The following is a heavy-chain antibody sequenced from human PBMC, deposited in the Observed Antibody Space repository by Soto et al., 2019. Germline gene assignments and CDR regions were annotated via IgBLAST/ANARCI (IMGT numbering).Heavy chain of an antibody. CDR2: ISAYNGNT. Sequence: GASVKVSCKASGYTFTSYGISWVRQAPGQGLEWMGWISAYNGNTNYAQKLQGRVTMTTDTSTSTAYMELRSLRSDDTAVYYCARDYGGNRDYYGMDVWGQGTTVTVSS. V-gene: IGHV1-18*01. J-gene: IGHJ6*02. CDR3: ARDYGGNRDYYGMDV. CDR1: GYTFTSYG. D-gene: IGHD4-17*01.